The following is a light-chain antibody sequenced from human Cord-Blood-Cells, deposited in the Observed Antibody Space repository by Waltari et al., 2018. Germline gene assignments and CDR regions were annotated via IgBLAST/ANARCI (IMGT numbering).Light chain of an antibody. CDR1: QSVSSSH. V-gene: IGKV3-20*01. J-gene: IGKJ4*01. CDR2: GAS. Sequence: EMVLTQSPGTLSLSPGERATLSCRASQSVSSSHLAWYQQKPDQAPRLLSYGASSRATGLPDRFSGSGSGTDFALTIRRLEPEDFAVYYYQQYGSSPLTFGGGTKVEIK. CDR3: QQYGSSPLT.